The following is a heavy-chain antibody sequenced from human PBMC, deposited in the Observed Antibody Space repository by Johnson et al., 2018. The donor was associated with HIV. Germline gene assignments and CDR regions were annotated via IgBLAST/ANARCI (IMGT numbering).Heavy chain of an antibody. V-gene: IGHV3-23*04. CDR1: GFTFDDYG. Sequence: VQLVESGGNLVQPGGSLRLSCAASGFTFDDYGMSWVRQAPGKGLEWVANIKQDGSGESTYYADSVKGRFTISRDNSKNTLYLQMKSLRAEDTAVYYCAKPGGSSWYFDAFDIWGQGTMVTVSS. D-gene: IGHD6-13*01. CDR2: IKQDGSGEST. J-gene: IGHJ3*02. CDR3: AKPGGSSWYFDAFDI.